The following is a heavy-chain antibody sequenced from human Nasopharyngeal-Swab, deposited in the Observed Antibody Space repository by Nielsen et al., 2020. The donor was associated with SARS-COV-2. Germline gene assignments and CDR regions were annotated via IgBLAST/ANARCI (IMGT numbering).Heavy chain of an antibody. V-gene: IGHV4-31*02. CDR3: ARNWRSGSMDV. D-gene: IGHD3-10*01. Sequence: PGKGLEWIGYIYYSGSTHYNPSLKSRVTISVDTSKNQFSLKLSSVTAADTAVYYCARNWRSGSMDVWGKGTTVTVSS. J-gene: IGHJ6*03. CDR2: IYYSGST.